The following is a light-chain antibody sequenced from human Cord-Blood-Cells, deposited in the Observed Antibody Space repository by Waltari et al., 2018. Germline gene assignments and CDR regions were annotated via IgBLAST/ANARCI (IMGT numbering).Light chain of an antibody. CDR3: HQSYSTPPIT. CDR2: AAS. Sequence: DIQMTQSPSSLSASVGDRVTITCRASQSIRIYIYRHQQKPEEAPKLRIYAASSYKSGVPVSFRGSGSGTEFTLIISSLQPEEFASNYCHQSYSTPPITFGPGTKVDI. V-gene: IGKV1-39*01. J-gene: IGKJ3*01. CDR1: QSIRIY.